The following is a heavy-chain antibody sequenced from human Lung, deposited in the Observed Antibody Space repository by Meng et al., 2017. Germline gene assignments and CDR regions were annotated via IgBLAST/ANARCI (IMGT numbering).Heavy chain of an antibody. CDR3: ARGSITMVRGVSVFDP. J-gene: IGHJ5*02. D-gene: IGHD3-10*01. CDR1: GGSISSSNW. V-gene: IGHV4-4*02. CDR2: IYHSGST. Sequence: HVEVQEPGPGLVKPSGTLSLTCAVSGGSISSSNWWSWVRQPPGKGLEWIGEIYHSGSTNYNPSLKSRVTISVDKSKNQFSLKLSSVTAADTAVYYCARGSITMVRGVSVFDPWGQGTLVTVSS.